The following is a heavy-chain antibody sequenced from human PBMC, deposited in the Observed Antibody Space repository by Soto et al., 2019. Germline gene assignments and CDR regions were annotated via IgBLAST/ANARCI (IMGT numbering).Heavy chain of an antibody. Sequence: SETLSLTCTVSGGSISSYYWSWIRQPPGKGLEWIGYIYNSGSTNYNPSLKSRVTISVDTSKNQFSLKLSSVTAADTAVYYCARTADYGDYGWFDPWGQGTLVTVSS. V-gene: IGHV4-59*12. D-gene: IGHD4-17*01. J-gene: IGHJ5*02. CDR2: IYNSGST. CDR3: ARTADYGDYGWFDP. CDR1: GGSISSYY.